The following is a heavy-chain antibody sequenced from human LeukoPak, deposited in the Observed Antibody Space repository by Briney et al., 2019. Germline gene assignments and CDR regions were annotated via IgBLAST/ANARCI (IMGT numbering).Heavy chain of an antibody. J-gene: IGHJ4*02. CDR2: INHSGGST. V-gene: IGHV1-46*01. CDR1: GYTFTSYY. D-gene: IGHD3-3*01. Sequence: GGSVKVSCMASGYTFTSYYMHWVRQAPGQGLEWVGIINHSGGSTSYAQKFQGRVTMTRDMSTSTVYMELSSLRSEDTAVYYCARERSDYDFWSDYYSNYYFDYWGQGTLVTVSS. CDR3: ARERSDYDFWSDYYSNYYFDY.